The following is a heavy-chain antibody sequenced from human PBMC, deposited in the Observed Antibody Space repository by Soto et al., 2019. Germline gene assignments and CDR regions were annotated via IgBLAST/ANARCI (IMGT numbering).Heavy chain of an antibody. D-gene: IGHD3-3*01. CDR2: INPNSGGT. V-gene: IGHV1-2*02. Sequence: ASVKVSCKASGYTFTGYYMHWVRQAPGQGLEWMGWINPNSGGTNYAQKFQGRVTMTRDTSISTAYMELSRLRSDDTAVYYCARDYYDFWSGYLADYYYGMDVWGKGTTVTVSS. CDR3: ARDYYDFWSGYLADYYYGMDV. CDR1: GYTFTGYY. J-gene: IGHJ6*04.